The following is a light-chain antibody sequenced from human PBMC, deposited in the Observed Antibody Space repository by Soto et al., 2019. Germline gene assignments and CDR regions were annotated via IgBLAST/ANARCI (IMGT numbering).Light chain of an antibody. CDR1: SNDIGIYNY. V-gene: IGLV2-14*01. Sequence: QSALTQPASVSGSPGQSITISCTGTSNDIGIYNYVSWFQHHPGKAPNLILYEVSHRPSGVSSRFSGSKSGLTASLTISGLQAEDEADYYCSSYTHSNTYVFGGGTKVTVL. J-gene: IGLJ1*01. CDR2: EVS. CDR3: SSYTHSNTYV.